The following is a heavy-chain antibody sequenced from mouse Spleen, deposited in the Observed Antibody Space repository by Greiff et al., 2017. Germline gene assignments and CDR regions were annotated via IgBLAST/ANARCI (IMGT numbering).Heavy chain of an antibody. CDR2: ISSGGGST. V-gene: IGHV5-12-1*01. CDR3: ARPNYDDAMDY. J-gene: IGHJ4*01. D-gene: IGHD2-4*01. CDR1: GFAFSSYD. Sequence: EVMLVESGGGLVKPGGSLKLSCAASGFAFSSYDMSWVRQTPEKRLEWVAYISSGGGSTYYPDTVKGRFTISRDNAKNTLYLQMSSLKSEDTAMYYCARPNYDDAMDYWGQGTSVTVSS.